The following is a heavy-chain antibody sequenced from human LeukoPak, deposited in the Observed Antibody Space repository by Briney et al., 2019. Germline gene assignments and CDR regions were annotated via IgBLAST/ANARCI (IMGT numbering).Heavy chain of an antibody. Sequence: GGSLRLSCAASGFTFSSYWMNWARQAPGKGLEWVASINHNGNVNYYVDSVKGRFTISRDNAKNSLYLQMSNLRAADTAVYFCARGGGLDVWGQGATVTVSS. J-gene: IGHJ6*02. CDR3: ARGGGLDV. V-gene: IGHV3-7*03. D-gene: IGHD3-16*01. CDR1: GFTFSSYW. CDR2: INHNGNVN.